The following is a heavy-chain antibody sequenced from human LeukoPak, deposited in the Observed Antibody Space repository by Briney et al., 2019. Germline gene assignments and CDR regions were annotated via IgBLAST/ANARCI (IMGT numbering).Heavy chain of an antibody. J-gene: IGHJ6*03. D-gene: IGHD5-12*01. Sequence: ASVKVSCKASGYTFTGYYMHWVRQAPGQGLEWMGWINPNSGVTNYAQKLQGRVTITRDTSIDTAYMQLSRLRSDDTAVYYCAKDRYGDYEAPFHYYMDAWGRGSTVTVSS. CDR3: AKDRYGDYEAPFHYYMDA. V-gene: IGHV1-2*02. CDR2: INPNSGVT. CDR1: GYTFTGYY.